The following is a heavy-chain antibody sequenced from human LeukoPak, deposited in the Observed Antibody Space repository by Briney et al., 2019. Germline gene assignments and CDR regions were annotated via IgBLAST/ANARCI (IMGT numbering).Heavy chain of an antibody. J-gene: IGHJ4*02. D-gene: IGHD3-22*01. CDR3: ARRHYYYDRSGFYYYFDT. Sequence: GESLKISCKASEYRFTKEWIAWVRQMPGKGLEWMGIIYPGDSDTRYSPSFQGQVTISADESISTAYLQWSSLKASDTAMYYCARRHYYYDRSGFYYYFDTWGQGTQVTVTS. V-gene: IGHV5-51*01. CDR2: IYPGDSDT. CDR1: EYRFTKEW.